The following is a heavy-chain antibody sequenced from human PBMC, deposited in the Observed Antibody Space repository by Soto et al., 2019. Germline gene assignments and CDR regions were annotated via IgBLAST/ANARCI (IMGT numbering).Heavy chain of an antibody. D-gene: IGHD5-12*01. Sequence: EVQLVESGGGLVKPGESLRLSCAESGFTFSGYSMNWVRQAPGQGLEWVSSISTNSDYIYYADSVKGRFTISRDNAKNSMFLPMTGLRVEDAAVYYCARATRGGYKEGFDYWGQGTLVTVSS. CDR3: ARATRGGYKEGFDY. J-gene: IGHJ4*02. CDR1: GFTFSGYS. CDR2: ISTNSDYI. V-gene: IGHV3-21*01.